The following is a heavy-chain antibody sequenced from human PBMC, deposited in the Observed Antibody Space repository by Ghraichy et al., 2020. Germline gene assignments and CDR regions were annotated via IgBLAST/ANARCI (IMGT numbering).Heavy chain of an antibody. D-gene: IGHD6-19*01. CDR1: GFTSANYA. CDR3: ARGPGMAVAKGYFDY. Sequence: GGSLRLSCAASGFTSANYAMHWVRQAPGKGLEWVSGISWNSGSIEYADSVKGRFTISRDNAKNSLYLQMNSLRVEDTALYYCARGPGMAVAKGYFDYWDKGTLVTAS. J-gene: IGHJ4*02. CDR2: ISWNSGSI. V-gene: IGHV3-9*02.